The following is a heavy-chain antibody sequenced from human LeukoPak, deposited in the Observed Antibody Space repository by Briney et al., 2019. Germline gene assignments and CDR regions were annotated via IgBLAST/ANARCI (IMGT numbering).Heavy chain of an antibody. J-gene: IGHJ4*02. Sequence: PGGSLRLSCAASGFTFSSYSMNWVRQAPGKGLEWVSYISSSGSTIYYADSVKGRFTISRDNAKNSLYLQMNSLRAEDTAVYYCALRGSGSLGYFDYWGQGTLVTVSS. V-gene: IGHV3-48*04. D-gene: IGHD3-10*01. CDR1: GFTFSSYS. CDR2: ISSSGSTI. CDR3: ALRGSGSLGYFDY.